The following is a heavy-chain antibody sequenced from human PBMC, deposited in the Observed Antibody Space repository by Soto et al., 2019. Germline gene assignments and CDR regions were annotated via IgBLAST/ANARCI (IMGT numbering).Heavy chain of an antibody. CDR1: GGSISTYY. Sequence: ETLALTCTVSGGSISTYYCSWNRQPPGKGLEWIGYITFSGSTKYNPSLKSRVTISVETTTNQFSLNVSSVTAADTAAYYWAGHPGSSGFWFDPWGRGTLVTVSS. J-gene: IGHJ5*02. V-gene: IGHV4-59*01. D-gene: IGHD6-19*01. CDR3: AGHPGSSGFWFDP. CDR2: ITFSGST.